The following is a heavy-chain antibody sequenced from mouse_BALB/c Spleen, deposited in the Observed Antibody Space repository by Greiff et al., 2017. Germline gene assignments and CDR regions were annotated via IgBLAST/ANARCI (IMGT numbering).Heavy chain of an antibody. D-gene: IGHD1-2*01. J-gene: IGHJ4*01. CDR3: TRLLRPYYAMDY. CDR2: INPSNGGT. V-gene: IGHV1S81*02. Sequence: QVQLKQPGAELVRPGASVKLSCKASGYTFTSYYMYWVKQRPGQGLEWIGGINPSNGGTNFNEKFKSKATLTVDKSSSTAYMQLSSLTSEDSAVYYCTRLLRPYYAMDYWGQGTSVTVSS. CDR1: GYTFTSYY.